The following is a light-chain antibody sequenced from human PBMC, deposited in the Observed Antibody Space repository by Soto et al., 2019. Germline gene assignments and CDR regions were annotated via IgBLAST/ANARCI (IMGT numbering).Light chain of an antibody. CDR2: AAS. V-gene: IGKV1-39*01. CDR1: QSISSY. Sequence: DIQMTQSPSSLSASVGDRVTITCRASQSISSYLHWYQQKTGKAPKHLIYAASSLQSGVPSRFSGSGSGTDFTLTISSLQPEDFATYYCQRSFSTPLTFGGGTKVEIK. J-gene: IGKJ4*01. CDR3: QRSFSTPLT.